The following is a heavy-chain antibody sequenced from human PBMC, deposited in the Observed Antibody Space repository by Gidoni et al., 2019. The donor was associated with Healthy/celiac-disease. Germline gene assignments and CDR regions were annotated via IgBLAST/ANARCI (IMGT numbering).Heavy chain of an antibody. CDR3: AREGVYGDYGFLYGMDV. J-gene: IGHJ6*02. D-gene: IGHD4-17*01. CDR2: ISYDGSNK. CDR1: GFTFSSYA. V-gene: IGHV3-30-3*01. Sequence: QVQLVESGGGVVQPGRSLRLSCAASGFTFSSYAMHWVRQAPGKGLEWGAVISYDGSNKYYADSVKGRFTISRDNSKNTLYLQMNSLRAEDTAVYYCAREGVYGDYGFLYGMDVWGQGTTVTVSS.